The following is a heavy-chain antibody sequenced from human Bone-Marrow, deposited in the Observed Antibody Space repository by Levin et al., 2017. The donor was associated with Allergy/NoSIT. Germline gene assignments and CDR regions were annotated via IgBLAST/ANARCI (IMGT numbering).Heavy chain of an antibody. CDR3: AKEGLAVAGYYFDS. V-gene: IGHV3-23*01. Sequence: GESLKISCAASGFTFSSYAMSWVRQAPGKGLEWVSSISGSGTITHYAESLKGRFTISRDISKNMLHLQMNSLRAEDTAIYFCAKEGLAVAGYYFDSWGQGTLVTVSS. CDR2: ISGSGTIT. CDR1: GFTFSSYA. D-gene: IGHD6-19*01. J-gene: IGHJ4*02.